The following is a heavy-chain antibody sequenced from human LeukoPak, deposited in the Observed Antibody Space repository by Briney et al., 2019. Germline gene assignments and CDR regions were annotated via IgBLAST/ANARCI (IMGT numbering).Heavy chain of an antibody. J-gene: IGHJ4*02. Sequence: GGSLRLSCAASGFTFTLYDMNWVRQAPGKGLEWVSYIHSSGRSIFYADSVKGRFTISRDDASNSLYLQMNSLRAEDTAVYYCVRKLTGTTFFDYWGQGTLVTVSS. CDR1: GFTFTLYD. D-gene: IGHD1-1*01. V-gene: IGHV3-48*03. CDR2: IHSSGRSI. CDR3: VRKLTGTTFFDY.